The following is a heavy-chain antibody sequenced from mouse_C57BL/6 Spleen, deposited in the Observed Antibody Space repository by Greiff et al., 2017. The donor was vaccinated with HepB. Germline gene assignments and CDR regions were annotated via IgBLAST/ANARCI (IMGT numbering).Heavy chain of an antibody. J-gene: IGHJ4*01. CDR1: GFNIKNTY. V-gene: IGHV14-3*01. D-gene: IGHD2-4*01. CDR3: ASCYDSPYYAMDY. Sequence: EVKLQESVAELVRPGASVKLSCTASGFNIKNTYMHWVKQRPEQGLEWIGRIDPANGNTKYAPKFQGKATIPADTSSNTAYLQLSSLTSEDTAIYYCASCYDSPYYAMDYWGQGTSVTVSS. CDR2: IDPANGNT.